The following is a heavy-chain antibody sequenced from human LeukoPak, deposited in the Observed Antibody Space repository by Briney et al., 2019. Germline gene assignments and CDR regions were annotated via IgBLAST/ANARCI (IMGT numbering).Heavy chain of an antibody. CDR1: EFTFSSYW. D-gene: IGHD5-18*01. CDR3: ARTTVDTAMATDY. Sequence: GGSLRLSCAASEFTFSSYWMSWVRQAPGKGLEWVANIKQDGSEKYYVDSVKGRFTISRDNAKNSLYLQMNSLRAEDTAVYYCARTTVDTAMATDYWGQGTLVTVSS. CDR2: IKQDGSEK. V-gene: IGHV3-7*01. J-gene: IGHJ4*02.